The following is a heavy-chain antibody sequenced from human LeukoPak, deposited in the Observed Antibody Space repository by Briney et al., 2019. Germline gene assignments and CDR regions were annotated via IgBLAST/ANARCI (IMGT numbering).Heavy chain of an antibody. CDR3: ARGDSSSWYEPYYFDY. J-gene: IGHJ4*02. CDR1: DGSISSYY. V-gene: IGHV4-4*07. Sequence: PSETLSLTCTVSDGSISSYYWSWIRQPAGKGLEWLGRIYTSGSTNYNPSLKSRVTMSVDTSKNQFSLKLSSVTAADTAVYYCARGDSSSWYEPYYFDYWGQGTLVTVSS. D-gene: IGHD6-13*01. CDR2: IYTSGST.